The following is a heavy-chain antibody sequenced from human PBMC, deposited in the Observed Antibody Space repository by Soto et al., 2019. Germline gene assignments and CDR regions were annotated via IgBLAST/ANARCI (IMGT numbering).Heavy chain of an antibody. J-gene: IGHJ6*02. CDR2: IYNSGST. D-gene: IGHD3-10*01. Sequence: SETLSLTCTVSGGSISSYYWSWIRRPPGKGLEWIGYIYNSGSTHSNPSLQSRVTISVDTSKNQFSLKLSSVTAADTGVYYCARARITMVREVIKYNMDVWGQGTTVTSP. V-gene: IGHV4-59*01. CDR3: ARARITMVREVIKYNMDV. CDR1: GGSISSYY.